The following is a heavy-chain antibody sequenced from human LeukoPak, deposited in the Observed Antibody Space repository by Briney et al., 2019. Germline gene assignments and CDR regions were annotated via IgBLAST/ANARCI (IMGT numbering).Heavy chain of an antibody. J-gene: IGHJ4*02. CDR3: ASGVDIVATTPLDY. V-gene: IGHV3-7*01. CDR2: IKQDGSEK. CDR1: GFTFSSYW. D-gene: IGHD5-12*01. Sequence: GGSLRLSCAASGFTFSSYWMSWVRQAPGKGLEWVANIKQDGSEKYYVDSVKGRFTISRDNAKNSLYLQMNSLRAEDTAVYYCASGVDIVATTPLDYWGQGTLVTVSS.